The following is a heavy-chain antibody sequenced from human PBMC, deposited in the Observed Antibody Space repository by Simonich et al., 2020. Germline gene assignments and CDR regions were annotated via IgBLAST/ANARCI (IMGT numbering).Heavy chain of an antibody. CDR3: ARGHRWGEAERDAFDI. D-gene: IGHD3-16*01. Sequence: QVQLVQSGAEVKKPGASVKVSCKASGYTFTGYYMHWVRQAPGQGLEGMGETNPNSGGTNYAQKLQGRVTMTRDTSISTAYMELSRLRSDDTAVYYCARGHRWGEAERDAFDIWGQGTMVTVSS. CDR1: GYTFTGYY. J-gene: IGHJ3*02. CDR2: TNPNSGGT. V-gene: IGHV1-2*02.